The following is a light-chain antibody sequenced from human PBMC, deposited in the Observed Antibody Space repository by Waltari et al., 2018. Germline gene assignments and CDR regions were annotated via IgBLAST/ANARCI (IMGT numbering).Light chain of an antibody. CDR3: GSYTSSSTLV. J-gene: IGLJ1*01. V-gene: IGLV2-14*03. CDR1: SSDVGGYDY. Sequence: QSALTQPASVSGSPGQSITIFCTGTSSDVGGYDYVSWYQQHPGKAPKLMLYGVSSRRSGVSNRFSGSKASNTGSLTIYGLQAEDEADYHCGSYTSSSTLVFGTGTKVTVL. CDR2: GVS.